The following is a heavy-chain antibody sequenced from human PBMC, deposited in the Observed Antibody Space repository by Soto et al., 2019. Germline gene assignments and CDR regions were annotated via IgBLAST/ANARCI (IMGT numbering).Heavy chain of an antibody. V-gene: IGHV3-30*18. D-gene: IGHD1-1*01. CDR2: TSYDGNNE. Sequence: GGSLRLSCAASGFTFSNYAIHWVRQAPGKGLEWVALTSYDGNNEYYTDSVKGRFTISRDNSKNTLFLQMNSPRPEDTAVYYCAKDKGVFNWATSYFDYWGQGALVTVSS. J-gene: IGHJ4*02. CDR1: GFTFSNYA. CDR3: AKDKGVFNWATSYFDY.